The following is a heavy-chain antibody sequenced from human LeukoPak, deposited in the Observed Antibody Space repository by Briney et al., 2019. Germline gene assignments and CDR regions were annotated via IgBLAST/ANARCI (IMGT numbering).Heavy chain of an antibody. CDR3: ARDSQRNYYYGMDV. J-gene: IGHJ6*02. Sequence: GGSLRLSCAASGFTFSSYSMNWVRQAPGKGLEWVSYISSSSSTIYYADSVKGRFTISRDNAKNSLYLQMNSLRAGDTAVYYCARDSQRNYYYGMDVWGQGTTVTVSS. V-gene: IGHV3-48*04. CDR2: ISSSSSTI. CDR1: GFTFSSYS.